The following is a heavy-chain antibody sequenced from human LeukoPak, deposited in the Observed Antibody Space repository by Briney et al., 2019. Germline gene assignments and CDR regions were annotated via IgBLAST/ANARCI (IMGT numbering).Heavy chain of an antibody. J-gene: IGHJ5*02. Sequence: SSETLSLTCTVSGYSISSGYYWGWIRQPPGKGLEWIGSIYHSGSTYYNPSLKSRVTISVDTSKNQFSLRLSSVTAADTAVYYCARGESYDILTGYSKYNWFDPWGQGTLVTVSS. CDR2: IYHSGST. CDR1: GYSISSGYY. CDR3: ARGESYDILTGYSKYNWFDP. D-gene: IGHD3-9*01. V-gene: IGHV4-38-2*02.